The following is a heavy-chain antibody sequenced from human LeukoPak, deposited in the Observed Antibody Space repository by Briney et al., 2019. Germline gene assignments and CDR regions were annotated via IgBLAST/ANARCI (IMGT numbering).Heavy chain of an antibody. Sequence: GGSLRLSCAASGFTVSSNYMSWVRQAPGKGLEWVSVIYSGGSTYYADSVKGRFTISRDNSKNTLYLQMNSLRAEDTALYHCARVTSSSWDDNNWFDPWGQGTLVTVSS. V-gene: IGHV3-53*01. D-gene: IGHD6-13*01. CDR2: IYSGGST. CDR3: ARVTSSSWDDNNWFDP. J-gene: IGHJ5*02. CDR1: GFTVSSNY.